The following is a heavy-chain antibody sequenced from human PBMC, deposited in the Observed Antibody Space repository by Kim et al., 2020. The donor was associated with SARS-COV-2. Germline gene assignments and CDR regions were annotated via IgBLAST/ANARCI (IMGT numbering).Heavy chain of an antibody. V-gene: IGHV3-7*03. Sequence: GGSPRLSCAASGFTFSNYGMIWVRQAPGKGLEWVASIKPDASGKYYGDSVKGRFTISRDNAENSLYLQMNSLRAEDTAVYYCATSSYDRWGQGTLVTVSS. CDR3: ATSSYDR. CDR1: GFTFSNYG. CDR2: IKPDASGK. J-gene: IGHJ5*02.